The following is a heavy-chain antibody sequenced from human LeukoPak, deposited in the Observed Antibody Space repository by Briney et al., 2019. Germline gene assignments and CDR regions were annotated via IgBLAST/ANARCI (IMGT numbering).Heavy chain of an antibody. J-gene: IGHJ4*02. CDR3: ARKGEDYGDYDY. D-gene: IGHD4-17*01. V-gene: IGHV1-2*02. CDR2: INPNSGGT. CDR1: GYTFTGYY. Sequence: GASVKVSCKASGYTFTGYYMHWVRQAPGQGLEWMGWINPNSGGTHYAQKFQGRVTVTRDTSISTTYMDLSRLRSDDTAVYCCARKGEDYGDYDYWGQGTLVTVSS.